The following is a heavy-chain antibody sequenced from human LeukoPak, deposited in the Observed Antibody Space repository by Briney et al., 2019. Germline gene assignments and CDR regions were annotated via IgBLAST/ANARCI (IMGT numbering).Heavy chain of an antibody. CDR3: ARDSARNYDILTGDHTSYYYYGMDV. J-gene: IGHJ6*02. CDR1: GFIFSSYS. Sequence: GGSLRLSCAASGFIFSSYSMNWVRQAPGKGLEWVSSISTRSYYMYYADSVKGRFTISRDNAKNSVYPQMNSLRAEDTAVYYCARDSARNYDILTGDHTSYYYYGMDVWGQGTTVTVSS. V-gene: IGHV3-21*01. CDR2: ISTRSYYM. D-gene: IGHD3-9*01.